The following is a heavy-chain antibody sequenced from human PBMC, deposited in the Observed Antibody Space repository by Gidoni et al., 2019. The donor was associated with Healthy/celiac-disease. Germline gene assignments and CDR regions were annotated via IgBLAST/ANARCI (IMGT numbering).Heavy chain of an antibody. J-gene: IGHJ5*02. V-gene: IGHV3-33*01. CDR3: ARDNGRGFDP. CDR1: GFTFSSYG. Sequence: QVQLVESGGGVVQPGRSLRLSCAASGFTFSSYGVHWGRQAPGKGLEWVAVIWYDGSNKYYADSVKGRFTISRDNSKNTLYLQMNSLRAEDTAVYYCARDNGRGFDPWGQGTLVTVSS. CDR2: IWYDGSNK.